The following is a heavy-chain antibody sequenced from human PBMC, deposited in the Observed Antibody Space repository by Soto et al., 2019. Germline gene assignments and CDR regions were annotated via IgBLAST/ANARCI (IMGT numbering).Heavy chain of an antibody. D-gene: IGHD5-18*01. V-gene: IGHV5-10-1*01. CDR3: ARRPRGYTYGEDQ. CDR2: IDPSDSYT. Sequence: PGESLRTSCKGSGNTFTTYWITWVLQMPGKGLEWMGRIDPSDSYTSYSPSFQGHVTISADKSISTAYLQWNSLKSSDTAMYYCARRPRGYTYGEDQWGQGTLVTVSS. J-gene: IGHJ4*02. CDR1: GNTFTTYW.